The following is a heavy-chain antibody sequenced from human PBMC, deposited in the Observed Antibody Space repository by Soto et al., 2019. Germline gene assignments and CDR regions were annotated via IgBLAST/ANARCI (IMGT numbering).Heavy chain of an antibody. Sequence: QVQLVQSGAEVKTPGSSLKVSCTVSGSRFSNYVISWVRQAPGHGLEWLGRIIPIFNSTQYAQRFQGRVTITADKSTNTASLELSSLRSDDPAVYYCAREGRGKKAGYNGLVSLGYWGQGPLVTVSS. CDR2: IIPIFNST. V-gene: IGHV1-69*06. CDR1: GSRFSNYV. CDR3: AREGRGKKAGYNGLVSLGY. J-gene: IGHJ4*02. D-gene: IGHD2-2*02.